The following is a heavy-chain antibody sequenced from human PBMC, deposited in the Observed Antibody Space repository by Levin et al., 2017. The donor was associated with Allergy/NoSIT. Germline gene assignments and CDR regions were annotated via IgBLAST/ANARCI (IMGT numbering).Heavy chain of an antibody. CDR2: INHSGST. J-gene: IGHJ4*02. D-gene: IGHD2-15*01. V-gene: IGHV4-4*02. Sequence: GSLRLSCAVSGGSISSSNWWSWVRQPPGKGLEWIGEINHSGSTNYNPSLKSRVTISVDTSKNQFSLKLSSVTAADTAVYYCARGRGYCSGGSCYFYFDYWGQGTLVTVSS. CDR3: ARGRGYCSGGSCYFYFDY. CDR1: GGSISSSNW.